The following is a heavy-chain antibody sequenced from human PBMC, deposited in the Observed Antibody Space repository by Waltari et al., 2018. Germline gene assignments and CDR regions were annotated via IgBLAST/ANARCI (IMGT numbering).Heavy chain of an antibody. D-gene: IGHD1-7*01. CDR1: GFPFRSYN. Sequence: EVQLVESGGGLVQPGGSLRLSCAASGFPFRSYNMNWVRQGPGKGLEGVSYISSSSSTIYYADSVKGRFTISRDNAKNSLYLQMNSLRAEDTAVYYCARIWNYSADYWGQGTLVTVSS. CDR2: ISSSSSTI. CDR3: ARIWNYSADY. V-gene: IGHV3-48*04. J-gene: IGHJ4*02.